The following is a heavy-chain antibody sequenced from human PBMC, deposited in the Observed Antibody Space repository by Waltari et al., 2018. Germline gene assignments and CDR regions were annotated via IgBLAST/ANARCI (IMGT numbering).Heavy chain of an antibody. CDR3: ARATTYAFDI. CDR1: GFPFSISA. J-gene: IGHJ3*02. CDR2: IGTAGDT. V-gene: IGHV3-13*01. Sequence: EVQLVESGGGLVQPGGSLRLSCAASGFPFSISAMHWVRQATGKGLEWVSAIGTAGDTYYLGSVKGRFTISRENAKNSLYLQMNSLRAGDTAMYYCARATTYAFDIWGQGTMVTVSS.